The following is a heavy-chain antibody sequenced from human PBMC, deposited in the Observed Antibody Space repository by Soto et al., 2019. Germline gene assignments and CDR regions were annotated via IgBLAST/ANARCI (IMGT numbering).Heavy chain of an antibody. Sequence: LRRSCAASGFTVSSNYMSWVRQAPGKGPEWVSVIYSGGSTYYADSVKGRFTISRDNSKNTLYLQMNSLRAEDTAVYYCARDPYSGSSPYYYYGMDVWGQGTTVTVSS. J-gene: IGHJ6*02. V-gene: IGHV3-53*01. CDR1: GFTVSSNY. D-gene: IGHD1-26*01. CDR3: ARDPYSGSSPYYYYGMDV. CDR2: IYSGGST.